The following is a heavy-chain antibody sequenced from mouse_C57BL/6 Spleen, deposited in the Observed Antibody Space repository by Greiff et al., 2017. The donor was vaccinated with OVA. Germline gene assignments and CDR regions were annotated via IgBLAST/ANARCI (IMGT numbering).Heavy chain of an antibody. J-gene: IGHJ3*01. Sequence: QVQLKQPGAELVMPGASVKLSCKASGYTFTSYWMPWVKQRPGQGLEWIGEIDPSDSYTNYNQKFKGKSTLTVDKSSNTAYMQLSSLTSEDSAVYYCARHGLNYSNSWFAYWGQGTLVTVSA. V-gene: IGHV1-69*01. CDR3: ARHGLNYSNSWFAY. CDR1: GYTFTSYW. D-gene: IGHD2-5*01. CDR2: IDPSDSYT.